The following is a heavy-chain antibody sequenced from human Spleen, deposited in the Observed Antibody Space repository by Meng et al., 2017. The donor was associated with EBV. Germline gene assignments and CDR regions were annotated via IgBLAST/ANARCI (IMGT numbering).Heavy chain of an antibody. Sequence: QVQLQESGPGLVKPSGTLSLTCAVSGGSISSSNWWNWVRQAPGKGLEWIGEIYHSGSISYNPSLESRVTISIDKSKNQVSLKLTSVTAADTAVYYCAQRERWGLDPWGQGTLVTVSS. D-gene: IGHD3-16*01. CDR3: AQRERWGLDP. CDR1: GGSISSSNW. J-gene: IGHJ5*02. CDR2: IYHSGSI. V-gene: IGHV4-4*02.